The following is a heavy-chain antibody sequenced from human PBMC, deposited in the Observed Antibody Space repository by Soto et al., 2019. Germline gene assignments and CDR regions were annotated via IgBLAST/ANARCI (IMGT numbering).Heavy chain of an antibody. CDR1: GFTFSDYY. Sequence: GSLRLSCAASGFTFSDYYMSWIRQAPGKGLEWVSYISSSGSTIYYADSVKGRFTISRDNAKNSLYLQMNSLRAEDTAVYYCARDPPKDYIVVVPAAMTYWGQGTLVTVSS. CDR2: ISSSGSTI. J-gene: IGHJ4*02. CDR3: ARDPPKDYIVVVPAAMTY. D-gene: IGHD2-2*01. V-gene: IGHV3-11*01.